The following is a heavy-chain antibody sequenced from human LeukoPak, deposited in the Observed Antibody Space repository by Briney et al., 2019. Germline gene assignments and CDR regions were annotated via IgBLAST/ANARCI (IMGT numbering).Heavy chain of an antibody. CDR2: ISGSGGST. CDR3: AKAGVYCSSTSCHFDY. Sequence: PGGSLRLSCAASGFTFSSYAMSWVPQAPGKGLEWVSAISGSGGSTYYAASVRGRFTISRDNSKNTLYLQMNSLRAEDTAVYYCAKAGVYCSSTSCHFDYWGQGTLGTVSS. V-gene: IGHV3-23*01. CDR1: GFTFSSYA. D-gene: IGHD2-2*01. J-gene: IGHJ4*02.